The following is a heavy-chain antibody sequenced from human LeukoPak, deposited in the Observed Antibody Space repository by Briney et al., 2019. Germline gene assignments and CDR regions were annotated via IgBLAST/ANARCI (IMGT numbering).Heavy chain of an antibody. Sequence: GGSLRLSCAASGFTFSSYGMHWVRQAPGKGLEWVAVISYDGSNKYYADSVKGRFTISRDNSKNTLYLQMNSLRAEDTAVYYCARAWGMTTVTRKDYFDYWGQGTLVTVSS. CDR1: GFTFSSYG. CDR2: ISYDGSNK. V-gene: IGHV3-30*03. D-gene: IGHD4-17*01. J-gene: IGHJ4*02. CDR3: ARAWGMTTVTRKDYFDY.